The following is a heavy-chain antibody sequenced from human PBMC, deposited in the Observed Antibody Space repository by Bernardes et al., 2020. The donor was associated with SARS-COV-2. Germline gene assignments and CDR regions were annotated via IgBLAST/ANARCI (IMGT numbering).Heavy chain of an antibody. CDR3: ARSDSSGYSCGFDI. CDR2: IYPGDSDI. V-gene: IGHV5-51*01. D-gene: IGHD3-22*01. Sequence: GQSLKISCKGSGYSFTNYWIGWVRQMPGKGLEWMGIIYPGDSDIRYSPSFQGQVTISADKSITTAYLQWRSLKASDSAMYYCARSDSSGYSCGFDIWGQGTMVTVSS. CDR1: GYSFTNYW. J-gene: IGHJ3*02.